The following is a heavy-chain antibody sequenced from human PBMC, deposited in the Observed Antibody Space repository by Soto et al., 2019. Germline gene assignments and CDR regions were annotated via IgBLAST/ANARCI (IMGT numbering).Heavy chain of an antibody. J-gene: IGHJ4*02. CDR1: GYTFTSYA. CDR3: ARVKLPPNWDHFDY. Sequence: QVQLVQSGAEVKKPGASVKVSCKASGYTFTSYAMHWVRQAPGQRLEWMGWINAGNGNTKYSQKFQGRVTINRDTSASTAYMELSSLRSEDTAVYYCARVKLPPNWDHFDYWGQGTLVTVSS. V-gene: IGHV1-3*01. CDR2: INAGNGNT. D-gene: IGHD1-1*01.